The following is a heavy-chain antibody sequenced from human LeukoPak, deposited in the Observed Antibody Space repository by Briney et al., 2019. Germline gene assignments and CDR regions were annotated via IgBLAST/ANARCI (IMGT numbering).Heavy chain of an antibody. Sequence: ASVKVSCKASGYTFTGYYMHWVRQAPGQGLEWMGWINPNSGGTNYAQKFQGRVTMTRDTSISTAYMELSRLRSDDTAVYYCARARLRYYDSSGANNWFDPWGQGTLVTVSS. J-gene: IGHJ5*02. V-gene: IGHV1-2*02. CDR3: ARARLRYYDSSGANNWFDP. CDR2: INPNSGGT. CDR1: GYTFTGYY. D-gene: IGHD3-22*01.